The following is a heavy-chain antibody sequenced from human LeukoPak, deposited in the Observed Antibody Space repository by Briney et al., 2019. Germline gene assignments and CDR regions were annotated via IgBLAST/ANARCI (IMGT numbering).Heavy chain of an antibody. CDR1: GFTFSSYS. V-gene: IGHV3-48*04. CDR2: ISSSRSTI. CDR3: ARGRYSSGWYGYYFDY. J-gene: IGHJ4*02. Sequence: GGSLRLSCAGSGFTFSSYSMNWVRQAPGKGLEWISYISSSRSTIYYADSVKGRFTISRDNAKNSLYLQMNSLRAEDTAVYYCARGRYSSGWYGYYFDYWGQGTLVTVSS. D-gene: IGHD6-19*01.